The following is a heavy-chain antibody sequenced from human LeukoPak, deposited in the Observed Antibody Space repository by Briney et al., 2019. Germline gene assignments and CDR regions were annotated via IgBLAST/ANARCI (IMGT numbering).Heavy chain of an antibody. D-gene: IGHD6-19*01. CDR3: ARDQWLNYFDY. J-gene: IGHJ4*02. CDR2: ISGSGGST. V-gene: IGHV3-23*01. Sequence: GGSLRLSFAASGFTFSSYAMSWVRQAPGKGLEWVSAISGSGGSTYYADSVKGRFTISRDNSKNTLYLQMNSLRAEDTAVYYCARDQWLNYFDYWGQGTLVTVSS. CDR1: GFTFSSYA.